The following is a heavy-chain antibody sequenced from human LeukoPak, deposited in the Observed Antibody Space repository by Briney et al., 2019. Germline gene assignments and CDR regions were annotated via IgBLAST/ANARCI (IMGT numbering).Heavy chain of an antibody. D-gene: IGHD1-26*01. Sequence: PSETLSLTCTVSGGSISSSSYYWGWIRQPPGKGLEWIGSIYYSGSTNYNPSLKSRVTISVDTSKNQFSLKLSSVTAADTAVYYCARVRGALRVPDYWGQGTLVTVSS. V-gene: IGHV4-39*07. CDR3: ARVRGALRVPDY. CDR1: GGSISSSSYY. CDR2: IYYSGST. J-gene: IGHJ4*02.